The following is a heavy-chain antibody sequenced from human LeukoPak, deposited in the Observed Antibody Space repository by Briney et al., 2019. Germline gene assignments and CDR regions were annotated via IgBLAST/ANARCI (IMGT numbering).Heavy chain of an antibody. CDR2: INPSGGGA. CDR1: GYIFTSYH. J-gene: IGHJ4*02. CDR3: AREAVAGTGAD. D-gene: IGHD6-13*01. V-gene: IGHV1-46*04. Sequence: ASVKVSCKASGYIFTSYHMLWVRQAPGQGLEWMGIINPSGGGARYAQKLQGGITMTRDTSTSTVYMELSSLRPDDTAVYYCAREAVAGTGADWGQGTLVTVSS.